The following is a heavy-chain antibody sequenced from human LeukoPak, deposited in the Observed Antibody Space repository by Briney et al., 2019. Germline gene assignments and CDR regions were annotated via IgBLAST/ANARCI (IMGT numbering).Heavy chain of an antibody. J-gene: IGHJ6*03. CDR2: MNPNSGNT. D-gene: IGHD3-22*01. CDR3: ARVVGDSSGQVNYYYYYYMDV. V-gene: IGHV1-8*03. Sequence: ASVKVSCKASGYTFTSYDINWVRQATGQGLEWMGWMNPNSGNTGYAQKFQGRVTITRNTSISTAYMELSSLRSEDTAVYYCARVVGDSSGQVNYYYYYYMDVWGKGTTVTVSS. CDR1: GYTFTSYD.